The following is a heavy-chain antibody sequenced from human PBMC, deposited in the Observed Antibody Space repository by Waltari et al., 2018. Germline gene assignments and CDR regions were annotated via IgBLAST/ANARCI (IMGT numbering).Heavy chain of an antibody. CDR3: ARGWIFGVVIDAFDI. CDR1: GFTFSSYS. V-gene: IGHV3-21*01. Sequence: EVQLVESGGGLVKPGGSLRLSCAASGFTFSSYSMNWVRQAPGKGLEWVSSISSSSSYIYYADSVKGRFTISRDNAKNSLYLQMNSLRAEDTAVYYCARGWIFGVVIDAFDIWGQGTMVTVSS. D-gene: IGHD3-3*01. CDR2: ISSSSSYI. J-gene: IGHJ3*02.